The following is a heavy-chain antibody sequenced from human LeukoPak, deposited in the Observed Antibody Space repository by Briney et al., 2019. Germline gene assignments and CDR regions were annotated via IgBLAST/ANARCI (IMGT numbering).Heavy chain of an antibody. CDR2: INPSGGNT. CDR3: AADLLNDGSLDY. D-gene: IGHD1-1*01. CDR1: GYTFTSYY. J-gene: IGHJ4*02. V-gene: IGHV1-46*01. Sequence: PAASVKVSCKASGYTFTSYYMHWVRQAPGQGLEWMGIINPSGGNTNYAQKFQERVTITRDMSTSTAYMELSSLRSEDTAVYYCAADLLNDGSLDYWGQGTLVTVSS.